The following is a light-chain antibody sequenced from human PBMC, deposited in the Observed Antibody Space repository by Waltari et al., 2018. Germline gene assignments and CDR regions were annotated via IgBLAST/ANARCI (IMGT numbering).Light chain of an antibody. CDR1: GANPGSYP. CDR3: AAWDNSLSAWV. V-gene: IGLV1-47*01. CDR2: KNS. J-gene: IGLJ3*02. Sequence: QSLLTQPPSASGTPGQRVTISCSGSGANPGSYPGYCYQPLPGTAPKVLSYKNSQRPSGVPDRFSGSKSGTSASLAMSGLRSEDEGDYYCAAWDNSLSAWVFGGGTKLTVL.